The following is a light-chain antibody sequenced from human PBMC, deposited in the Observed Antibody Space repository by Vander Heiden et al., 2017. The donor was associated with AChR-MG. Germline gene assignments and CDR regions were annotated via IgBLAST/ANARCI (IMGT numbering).Light chain of an antibody. CDR1: QSLLHSNGYNY. CDR2: LGS. J-gene: IGKJ4*01. Sequence: DIVMTQSLPSLPVTPGEPASISCRSSQSLLHSNGYNYLDWYLQKPGQSPQLLIYLGSNRASGVPDRFSGSGSGTDFTLKISRVEAEDVGVYYCRQALQTPLTFGGGTKVEIK. CDR3: RQALQTPLT. V-gene: IGKV2-28*01.